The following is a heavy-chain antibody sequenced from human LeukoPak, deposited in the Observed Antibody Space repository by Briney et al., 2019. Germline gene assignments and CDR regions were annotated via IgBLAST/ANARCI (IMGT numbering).Heavy chain of an antibody. Sequence: GGSLRLSCAASGFTFSSYAMSWVRQAPGKGLEWVSYISSSSSTIYYADSVKGRFTISRDNAKNSLSLQMNSLRAEDTAVYYCARDQGGGYSYGWQSFDYWGQGTLVTVSS. D-gene: IGHD5-18*01. J-gene: IGHJ4*02. CDR2: ISSSSSTI. CDR3: ARDQGGGYSYGWQSFDY. V-gene: IGHV3-48*04. CDR1: GFTFSSYA.